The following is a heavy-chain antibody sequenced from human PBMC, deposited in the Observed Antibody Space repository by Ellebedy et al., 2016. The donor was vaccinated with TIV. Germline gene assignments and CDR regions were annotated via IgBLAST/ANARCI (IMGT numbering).Heavy chain of an antibody. CDR2: MNPNSGNT. CDR3: ASWCGGDCYP. D-gene: IGHD2-21*02. Sequence: ASVKVSCKASGYTFTSYDINWVRQATGQGLEWMGWMNPNSGNTGYAQKFQGRVTITADESTSTAYMELSSLRSEDTAVYYCASWCGGDCYPWGQGTLVTVSS. V-gene: IGHV1-8*03. CDR1: GYTFTSYD. J-gene: IGHJ5*02.